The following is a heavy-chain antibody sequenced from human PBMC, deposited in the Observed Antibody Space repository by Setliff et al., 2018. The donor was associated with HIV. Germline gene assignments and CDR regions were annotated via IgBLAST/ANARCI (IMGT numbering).Heavy chain of an antibody. Sequence: SETLSLTCTVSGGSISSGGYYWSWIRQHPGKGLEWTGYIYYSGSTYYNPSLKSRVTISVDTSKNQFSLKLSSVTAADTAVYYCARDSVNYYDSSGYYYYYYYMDVWGKGTTVTVSS. J-gene: IGHJ6*03. D-gene: IGHD3-22*01. CDR1: GGSISSGGYY. CDR2: IYYSGST. V-gene: IGHV4-31*03. CDR3: ARDSVNYYDSSGYYYYYYYMDV.